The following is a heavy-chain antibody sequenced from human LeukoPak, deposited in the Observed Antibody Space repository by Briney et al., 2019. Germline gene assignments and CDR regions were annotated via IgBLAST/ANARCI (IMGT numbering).Heavy chain of an antibody. V-gene: IGHV1-69*05. Sequence: SVKVSCKASGGTFSSYAISWVRQAPGQGLEWMGGIIPIFGTANYAQKLQGRVTMTTDTSTSTAYMELRSLRSDDTAVYYCARDYSSGWPNFDYWGQGTLVTVSS. CDR2: IIPIFGTA. CDR3: ARDYSSGWPNFDY. CDR1: GGTFSSYA. J-gene: IGHJ4*02. D-gene: IGHD6-19*01.